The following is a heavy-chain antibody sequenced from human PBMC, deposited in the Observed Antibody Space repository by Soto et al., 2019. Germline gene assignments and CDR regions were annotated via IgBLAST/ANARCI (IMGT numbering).Heavy chain of an antibody. Sequence: GGSLRLSCAASGFTFSGSAMHWVRQASGKGLEWVGRIRSKANSYATAYAASVKGRFTISRDDSKNTAYLQMNSLKTEDTAVYYCTRIYCSGGSCYPSWFDPWGQGTLVTVSS. V-gene: IGHV3-73*01. CDR3: TRIYCSGGSCYPSWFDP. CDR2: IRSKANSYAT. CDR1: GFTFSGSA. J-gene: IGHJ5*02. D-gene: IGHD2-15*01.